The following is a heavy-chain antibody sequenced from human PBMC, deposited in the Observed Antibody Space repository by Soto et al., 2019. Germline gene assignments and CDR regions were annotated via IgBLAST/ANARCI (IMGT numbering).Heavy chain of an antibody. Sequence: GGSLRLSCAASGFTLSIYSMNWVRQAPGKGLEWVADITTSSSFRFYADSVEGRFTISRDDAKNSIYLQMNSLRAEDTGVYYCAREGGNLNWFDPWGQGTLVTVSS. CDR1: GFTLSIYS. D-gene: IGHD1-26*01. CDR2: ITTSSSFR. J-gene: IGHJ5*02. CDR3: AREGGNLNWFDP. V-gene: IGHV3-21*01.